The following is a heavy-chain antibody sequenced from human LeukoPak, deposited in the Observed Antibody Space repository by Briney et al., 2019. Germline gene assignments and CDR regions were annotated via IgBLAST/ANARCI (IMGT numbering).Heavy chain of an antibody. CDR2: ISAHNGNT. Sequence: ASVKVSCKASGYTFTSYGISWVRQAPGQGLEWMGWISAHNGNTNYAQKLQGRVTMTTDTSTSTAYMELRSLRSDDTAVYYCARSIAVAGRIDAFDIWGQGTMVTVSS. CDR3: ARSIAVAGRIDAFDI. CDR1: GYTFTSYG. J-gene: IGHJ3*02. V-gene: IGHV1-18*01. D-gene: IGHD6-19*01.